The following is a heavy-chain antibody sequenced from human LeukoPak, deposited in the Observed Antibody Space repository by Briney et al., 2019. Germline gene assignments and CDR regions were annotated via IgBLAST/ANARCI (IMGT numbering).Heavy chain of an antibody. J-gene: IGHJ6*02. CDR2: VSSGDGIP. Sequence: GGSLRLSCAASEFTFSSYAMGWVRQAPGKGLEWVSTVSSGDGIPYYADSVKGRFTVSRDNSQHTLYLQLSSLRAEDTAVYFCAKSVFHIMTDYYFALDVWGQGTTVTVSS. V-gene: IGHV3-23*01. CDR1: EFTFSSYA. D-gene: IGHD3-9*01. CDR3: AKSVFHIMTDYYFALDV.